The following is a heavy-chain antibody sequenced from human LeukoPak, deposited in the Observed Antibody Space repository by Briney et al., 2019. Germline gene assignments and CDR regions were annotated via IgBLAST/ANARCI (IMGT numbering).Heavy chain of an antibody. Sequence: PGGSLRLSCVGSGFTLSSYAMSWVRQAPGKGLEWVSAISGSGTRTYYADSVKGRFTISRDNSKNTLYLQMNSLRAEDTAVYYCAKDSYESLPFDYWGQGTLVTVSS. D-gene: IGHD3-3*01. CDR1: GFTLSSYA. CDR3: AKDSYESLPFDY. J-gene: IGHJ4*02. V-gene: IGHV3-23*01. CDR2: ISGSGTRT.